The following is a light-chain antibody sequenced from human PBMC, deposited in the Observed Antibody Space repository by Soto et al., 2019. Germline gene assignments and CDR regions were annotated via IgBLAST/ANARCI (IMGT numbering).Light chain of an antibody. Sequence: DVQMTQSPSTLSASVGETVTITCRASQNIDYYLAWYQQKPGKAPKLLIYKASSLESGVPSRFSGSGFGTEFTLTISSLQPDDFATYFCQHHNDYLYTFGQGTELEIK. CDR1: QNIDYY. CDR2: KAS. CDR3: QHHNDYLYT. V-gene: IGKV1-5*03. J-gene: IGKJ2*01.